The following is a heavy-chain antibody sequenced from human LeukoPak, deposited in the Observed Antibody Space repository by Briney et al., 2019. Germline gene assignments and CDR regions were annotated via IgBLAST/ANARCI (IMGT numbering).Heavy chain of an antibody. Sequence: GGSLRLSCAASGFTFNNYIMNWVRQAPGKGLERVSSISSSSSYIYYADSVKGRFTISRDNAKNSLYLQMNSLRAEDTAVYYCASIFRGYAFDYWGQGTLVTVSS. CDR2: ISSSSSYI. V-gene: IGHV3-21*01. D-gene: IGHD2-2*01. CDR3: ASIFRGYAFDY. CDR1: GFTFNNYI. J-gene: IGHJ4*02.